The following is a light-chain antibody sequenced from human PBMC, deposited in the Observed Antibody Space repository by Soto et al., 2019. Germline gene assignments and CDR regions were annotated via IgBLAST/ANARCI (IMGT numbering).Light chain of an antibody. CDR1: QSVSSSY. CDR2: GAS. V-gene: IGKV3-20*01. Sequence: LAQGPCHLSWSAWGRVTVSCTASQSVSSSYLAWYQQKPGQAPRLLIYGASSRATGIPDRFSGSGSGTDFAVTIIRLEPEDVAVYYCQQYVRSPLTVGQGTQLEIK. J-gene: IGKJ5*01. CDR3: QQYVRSPLT.